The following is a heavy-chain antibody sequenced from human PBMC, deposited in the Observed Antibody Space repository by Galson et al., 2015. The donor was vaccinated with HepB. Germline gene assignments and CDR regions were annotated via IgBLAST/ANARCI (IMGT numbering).Heavy chain of an antibody. CDR2: INHSGST. CDR1: GGSFSGYY. D-gene: IGHD6-13*01. Sequence: SETLSLTCAVYGGSFSGYYWSWIRQPPGKGLEWIGEINHSGSTNYNPSLKSRVTISVDTSKNQFSLKLSSVTAADTAVYYCARGHGMAAAGTGGGLNWFDPWGQGTLVTVSS. V-gene: IGHV4-34*01. J-gene: IGHJ5*02. CDR3: ARGHGMAAAGTGGGLNWFDP.